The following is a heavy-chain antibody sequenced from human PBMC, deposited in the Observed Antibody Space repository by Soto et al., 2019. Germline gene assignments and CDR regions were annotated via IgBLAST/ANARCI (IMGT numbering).Heavy chain of an antibody. CDR1: GGPISSSSYY. CDR3: ARRGSSTSLSYYYYYMDV. D-gene: IGHD2-2*01. V-gene: IGHV4-39*01. Sequence: SETLSLTCTVSGGPISSSSYYWGWIRQPPGKGLEWIGSIYYSGSTYYNPSLKSRVTISEDTSKNQFSLKMSSVTAADTDMYYCARRGSSTSLSYYYYYMDVWGKGTTVTVSS. CDR2: IYYSGST. J-gene: IGHJ6*03.